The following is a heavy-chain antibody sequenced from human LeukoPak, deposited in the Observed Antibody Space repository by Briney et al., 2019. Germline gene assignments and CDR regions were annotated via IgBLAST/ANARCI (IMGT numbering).Heavy chain of an antibody. V-gene: IGHV4-4*07. Sequence: SETLSLTCTVSGGSISSYYWSWIRQPAGKGLEWIGRIYTSGSTNCNPSLKSRVTMSVDTSKNQFSLKLSSVTAADTAVYYCARERSPDYYDSSGTLSDAFDIWGQGTMVTVSS. CDR3: ARERSPDYYDSSGTLSDAFDI. CDR2: IYTSGST. J-gene: IGHJ3*02. CDR1: GGSISSYY. D-gene: IGHD3-22*01.